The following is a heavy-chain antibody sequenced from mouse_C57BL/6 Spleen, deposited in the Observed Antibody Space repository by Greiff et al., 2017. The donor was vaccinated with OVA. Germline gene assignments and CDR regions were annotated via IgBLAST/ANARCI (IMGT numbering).Heavy chain of an antibody. D-gene: IGHD1-1*01. CDR3: ARSLRGYFDV. V-gene: IGHV1-82*01. CDR1: GYAFSSSW. CDR2: IYPGDGDT. Sequence: VQLVESGPELVKPGASVKISCKASGYAFSSSWMNWVKQRPGKGLEWIGRIYPGDGDTNYNGKFKGKATLTADKSSSTAYMQLSSLTSEDSAVXFCARSLRGYFDVWGTGTTVTVSS. J-gene: IGHJ1*03.